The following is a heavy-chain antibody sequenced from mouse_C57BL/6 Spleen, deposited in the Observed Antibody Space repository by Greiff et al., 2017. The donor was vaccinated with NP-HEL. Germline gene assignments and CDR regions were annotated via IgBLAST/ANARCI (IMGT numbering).Heavy chain of an antibody. CDR2: IYPGSGNT. J-gene: IGHJ3*01. D-gene: IGHD2-3*01. Sequence: VQLMESGPELVKPGASVKISCKASGYSFTSYYIPWVKQRPGQGLEWIGWIYPGSGNTKYNEKFKSKATLTVDTSSSTAYMQLSSLTSEDSAVYYCARAGNYDGYYSWFAYWGQGTLVTVSA. V-gene: IGHV1-66*01. CDR1: GYSFTSYY. CDR3: ARAGNYDGYYSWFAY.